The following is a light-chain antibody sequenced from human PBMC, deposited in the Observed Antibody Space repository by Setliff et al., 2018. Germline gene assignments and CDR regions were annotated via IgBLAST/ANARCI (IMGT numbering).Light chain of an antibody. Sequence: QSALTQPASVSGSPGQSITISCTGTGSDVGGYTYVSWYQQHPGKAPKLFIFGVSNRPSGVSNCFSASKSGNTASLAISGLQAEDEADYYCSSYTTDSTLVFGGGTKVTVL. CDR1: GSDVGGYTY. J-gene: IGLJ3*02. CDR3: SSYTTDSTLV. V-gene: IGLV2-14*03. CDR2: GVS.